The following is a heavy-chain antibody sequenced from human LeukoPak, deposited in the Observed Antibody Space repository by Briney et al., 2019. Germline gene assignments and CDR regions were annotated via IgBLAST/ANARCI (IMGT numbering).Heavy chain of an antibody. V-gene: IGHV3-48*01. D-gene: IGHD4-17*01. CDR2: ISSSSSTI. CDR3: ARDQAGDYYYYGMDV. J-gene: IGHJ6*02. Sequence: GGSLRLTCAASGFTFSSYSMNWVRQAPGKGLEWVSYISSSSSTIYYADSVKGRFTISRDNAKNSLYLQMNSLRAEDTAVYCCARDQAGDYYYYGMDVWGQGTTVTVSS. CDR1: GFTFSSYS.